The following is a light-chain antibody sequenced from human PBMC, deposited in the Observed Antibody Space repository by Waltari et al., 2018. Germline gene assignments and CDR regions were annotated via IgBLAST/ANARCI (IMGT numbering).Light chain of an antibody. CDR1: HGISNY. CDR3: QQGNSFPLT. Sequence: DIQMTQSPSSVSASVGDRVTITCRASHGISNYLAWYQQKPVKAPKLLIYAASSLLSGVPSRFSGSGSGTDFTLTINSLQPEDSATYYCQQGNSFPLTFGGGTKVQIK. J-gene: IGKJ4*01. V-gene: IGKV1-12*01. CDR2: AAS.